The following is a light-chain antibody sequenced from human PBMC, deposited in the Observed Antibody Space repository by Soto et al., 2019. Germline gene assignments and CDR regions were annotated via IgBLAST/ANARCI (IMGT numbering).Light chain of an antibody. J-gene: IGLJ1*01. CDR3: CSYAGTYTYV. CDR2: DVT. CDR1: SSDVGGYNY. Sequence: QSVLTQPASVSGSPGQSITISCTGTSSDVGGYNYVSWYQQHPGKAPKLMIYDVTKRASGVPDRFSGSKSGNTASPTISGLQAEDEADYYCCSYAGTYTYVFGSGTKVTVL. V-gene: IGLV2-11*01.